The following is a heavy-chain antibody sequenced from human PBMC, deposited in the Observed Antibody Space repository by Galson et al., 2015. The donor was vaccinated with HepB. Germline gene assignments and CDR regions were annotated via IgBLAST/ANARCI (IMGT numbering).Heavy chain of an antibody. CDR2: ISGSGGST. J-gene: IGHJ5*02. V-gene: IGHV3-23*01. CDR1: GFTFSSYA. Sequence: SLRLSCAASGFTFSSYAMSWVRQAPGKGLEWVSAISGSGGSTYYADSVKGRFTISRDNSKNTLYVQMNSLRAEDTAVYYCASETAPSGSYYGVSWFDPWGQGTLVTVSS. D-gene: IGHD1-26*01. CDR3: ASETAPSGSYYGVSWFDP.